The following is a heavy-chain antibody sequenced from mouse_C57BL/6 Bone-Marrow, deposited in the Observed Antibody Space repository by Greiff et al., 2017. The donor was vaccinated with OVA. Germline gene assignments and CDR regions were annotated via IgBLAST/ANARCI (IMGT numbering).Heavy chain of an antibody. V-gene: IGHV5-12*01. CDR1: GFTFSDYY. J-gene: IGHJ3*01. Sequence: EVQRQESGAGLVQPGGSLKLSCAASGFTFSDYYMYWVRQTPEKRLEWVAYISTGSGSTYYPDTVKGRFTISRDTAKNTLYLQLSRLTSEDTAMYYCSRHEEPSWFAYWGQGTLVTVSA. CDR3: SRHEEPSWFAY. CDR2: ISTGSGST.